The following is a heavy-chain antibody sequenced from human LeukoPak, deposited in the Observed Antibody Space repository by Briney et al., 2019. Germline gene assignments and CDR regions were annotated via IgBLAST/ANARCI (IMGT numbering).Heavy chain of an antibody. Sequence: GGSLRLSCAASGFTFSSCAMNWVRQAPGKGLEWVSGISGSGGITRYADSVRGRFTISRDNSKNTLYLQMNSLRAEDTAVYYCAKDPTDFDSSGQTYFDYWGQGSLVTVSS. D-gene: IGHD3-22*01. CDR3: AKDPTDFDSSGQTYFDY. CDR1: GFTFSSCA. CDR2: ISGSGGIT. J-gene: IGHJ4*02. V-gene: IGHV3-23*01.